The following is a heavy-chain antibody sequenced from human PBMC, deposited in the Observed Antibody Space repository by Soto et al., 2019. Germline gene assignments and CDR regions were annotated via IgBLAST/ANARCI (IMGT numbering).Heavy chain of an antibody. CDR2: ISCDGSEK. Sequence: SLRLSCAASGFTFSRYAMHWVRQAPGKGLEWVAVISCDGSEKYYADSVKGRFTISRDNSKNTLYLQMSSLRAEDTAVYYCARQLGVSGYDPLECWGQGTLVTVSS. J-gene: IGHJ4*02. V-gene: IGHV3-30-3*01. D-gene: IGHD5-12*01. CDR3: ARQLGVSGYDPLEC. CDR1: GFTFSRYA.